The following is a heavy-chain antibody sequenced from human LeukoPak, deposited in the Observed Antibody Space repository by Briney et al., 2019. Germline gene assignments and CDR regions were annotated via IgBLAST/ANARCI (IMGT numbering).Heavy chain of an antibody. V-gene: IGHV1-18*01. D-gene: IGHD4-17*01. CDR2: ISAYNGNT. Sequence: GASVKVSCKASGYTFTSYGISWVRQAPGQGLEWMGWISAYNGNTNYAQKLQGRVTMTTDTSTSTAYMELRSLRSDDTAVYYCARDRDDYGDYLYYFDYWGQGTLVTVSS. J-gene: IGHJ4*02. CDR1: GYTFTSYG. CDR3: ARDRDDYGDYLYYFDY.